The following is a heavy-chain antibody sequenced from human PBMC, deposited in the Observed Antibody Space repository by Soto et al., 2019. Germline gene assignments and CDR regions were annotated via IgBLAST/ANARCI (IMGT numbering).Heavy chain of an antibody. V-gene: IGHV4-39*01. Sequence: SETLSLTCTVSGGSITSSSYYWGWIRQPPGKGLEWIGGIYYSGRSYYNPSLKSRVTMSVGTSKNQFSLTLNSVTAADAAVYYCARQRTTVVTQAYFDHWGQGTLVTVSS. CDR1: GGSITSSSYY. CDR2: IYYSGRS. CDR3: ARQRTTVVTQAYFDH. D-gene: IGHD4-17*01. J-gene: IGHJ4*02.